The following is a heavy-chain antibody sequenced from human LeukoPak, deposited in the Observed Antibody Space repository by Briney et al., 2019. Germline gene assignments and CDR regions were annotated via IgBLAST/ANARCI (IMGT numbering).Heavy chain of an antibody. V-gene: IGHV4-34*01. CDR2: INHSGST. J-gene: IGHJ6*02. D-gene: IGHD6-6*01. CDR1: GGSFSGYY. Sequence: SETLSLTCAVYGGSFSGYYWSWIRQPPGKGLEWIGEINHSGSTNYNPSLKSRVTISVDTSKNQFSLKLSSVTAADTAVYYCARASLDVWGQGTTVTVSS. CDR3: ARASLDV.